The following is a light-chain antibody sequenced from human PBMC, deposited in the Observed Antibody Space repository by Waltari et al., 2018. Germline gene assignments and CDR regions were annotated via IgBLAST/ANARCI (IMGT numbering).Light chain of an antibody. V-gene: IGLV2-23*01. CDR3: CSYAGSSPSVV. Sequence: QSALTQPASVSGSPGQSITISCTGTSSDVGSFTLVSWYQHHPGKAPKVMIYEGGERPSGVSNRFSGSKSGNTASLTISGLQAEDEADYYCCSYAGSSPSVVFGGGTKLTVL. CDR1: SSDVGSFTL. J-gene: IGLJ2*01. CDR2: EGG.